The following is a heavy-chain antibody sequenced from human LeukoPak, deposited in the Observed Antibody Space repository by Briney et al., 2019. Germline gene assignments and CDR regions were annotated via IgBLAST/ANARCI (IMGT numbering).Heavy chain of an antibody. CDR1: GFTFSSYS. J-gene: IGHJ4*02. V-gene: IGHV3-21*01. CDR2: ISSSSSYI. Sequence: GGSLRLSCAASGFTFSSYSMNWVRQAPGKGLEWVSSISSSSSYIYYADSVKGRFTISRDNAKNSLYLQMNSLRAEDTAVYYCAGNAFYYDSSGPLDYWGQGTLVTVSS. CDR3: AGNAFYYDSSGPLDY. D-gene: IGHD3-22*01.